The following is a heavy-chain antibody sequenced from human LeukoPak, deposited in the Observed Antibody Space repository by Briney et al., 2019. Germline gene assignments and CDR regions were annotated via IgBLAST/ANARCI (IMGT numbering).Heavy chain of an antibody. CDR2: IYTDGST. Sequence: KASETLSLTCIVSVGSISSAYWSWIRHPPGGGLEWIGYIYTDGSTNYNPSFKSRVTISVDTSKNQFALKLSSVTAADTAVYYCAKSYFDYSTYYSYYFNLWGQGALVTISS. J-gene: IGHJ4*02. D-gene: IGHD4-11*01. V-gene: IGHV4-4*09. CDR3: AKSYFDYSTYYSYYFNL. CDR1: VGSISSAY.